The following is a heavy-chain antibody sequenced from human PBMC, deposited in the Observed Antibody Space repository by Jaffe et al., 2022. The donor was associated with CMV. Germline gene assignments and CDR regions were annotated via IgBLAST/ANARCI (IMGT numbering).Heavy chain of an antibody. CDR2: ISGSGGST. V-gene: IGHV3-23*01. D-gene: IGHD3-22*01. Sequence: EVQLLESGGGLVQPGGSLRLSCAASGFTFSSYAMSWVRQAPGKGLEWVSAISGSGGSTYYADSVKGRFTISRDNSKNTLYLQMNSLRAEDTAVYYCAKDLGVLSQYYYDSSGCFDYWGQGTLVTVSS. CDR1: GFTFSSYA. J-gene: IGHJ4*02. CDR3: AKDLGVLSQYYYDSSGCFDY.